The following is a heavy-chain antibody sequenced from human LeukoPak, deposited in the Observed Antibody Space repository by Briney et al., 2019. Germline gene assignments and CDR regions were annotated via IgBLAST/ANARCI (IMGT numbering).Heavy chain of an antibody. CDR3: ARVTMVRGVHGYYFDY. CDR1: GYTFTNYL. V-gene: IGHV1-3*01. CDR2: INAGNGNT. Sequence: GASVKVSCKASGYTFTNYLMHWVRQAPGQRLEWMGWINAGNGNTKYSQNFQDRVTITRDTSANTAYMELSSLRSEDTAVYYCARVTMVRGVHGYYFDYWGQGTLVTVSS. D-gene: IGHD3-10*01. J-gene: IGHJ4*02.